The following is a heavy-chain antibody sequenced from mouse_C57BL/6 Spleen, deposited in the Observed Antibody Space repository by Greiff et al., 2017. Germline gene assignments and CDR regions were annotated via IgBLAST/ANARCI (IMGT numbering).Heavy chain of an antibody. CDR3: ARIPQLGEGDAMDY. V-gene: IGHV8-8*01. CDR1: GFSLSTFGMG. Sequence: QVTLKVSGPGILQPSQTLSLTCSFSGFSLSTFGMGVGWIRQPSGKGLEWLAHVWWDDDKYYNPALKSPPTISKDTSKNQVFLKIDNVDTADTATDYGARIPQLGEGDAMDYWGQGTSVTVSS. CDR2: VWWDDDK. J-gene: IGHJ4*01. D-gene: IGHD4-1*02.